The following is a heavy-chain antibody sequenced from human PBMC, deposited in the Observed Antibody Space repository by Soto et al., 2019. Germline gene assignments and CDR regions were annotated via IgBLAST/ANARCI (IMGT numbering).Heavy chain of an antibody. CDR3: ARDRRYYDYGGNSYAFDI. CDR1: GFTFSSYS. V-gene: IGHV3-48*02. J-gene: IGHJ3*02. CDR2: ISSSSSTI. D-gene: IGHD4-17*01. Sequence: GGSLRLSCAASGFTFSSYSMNWVRQAPGKGLEWVSYISSSSSTIYYADSVKGRFTISRDNAKNSLYLQMNSLRDEDTAVYYCARDRRYYDYGGNSYAFDIWGQGTMVTVSS.